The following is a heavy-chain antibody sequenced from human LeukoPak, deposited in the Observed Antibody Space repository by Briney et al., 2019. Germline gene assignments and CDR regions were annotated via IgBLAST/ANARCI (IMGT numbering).Heavy chain of an antibody. J-gene: IGHJ4*02. CDR3: ARSPSLIRGATFDY. D-gene: IGHD1-26*01. V-gene: IGHV5-51*01. Sequence: GGSLRLSCAASGFTVSSNYMSWVRQMPGKGLEWMGIIYPRDSDTRYSPSFQGQVIISADKSISTAYLQWSSLKASDTAMYYCARSPSLIRGATFDYWGQGTLVTVSS. CDR1: GFTVSSNY. CDR2: IYPRDSDT.